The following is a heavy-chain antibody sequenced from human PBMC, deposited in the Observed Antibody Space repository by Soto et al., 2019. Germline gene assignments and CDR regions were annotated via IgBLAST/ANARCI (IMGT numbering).Heavy chain of an antibody. V-gene: IGHV3-9*01. Sequence: GGSLRLSCAASGFTFDDYAMHWVRQAPGKGLEWVSGISWNSGSVGYADSVKGRFTISRDNAKNSLYLQMNSLRAEETALYYCAKASSGSYPTFDYWGQGTLGTVAS. CDR3: AKASSGSYPTFDY. CDR2: ISWNSGSV. J-gene: IGHJ4*02. D-gene: IGHD1-26*01. CDR1: GFTFDDYA.